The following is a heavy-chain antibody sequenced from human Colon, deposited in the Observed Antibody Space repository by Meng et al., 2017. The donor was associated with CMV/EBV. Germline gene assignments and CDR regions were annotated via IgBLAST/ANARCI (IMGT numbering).Heavy chain of an antibody. V-gene: IGHV1-18*01. Sequence: GIIWVRQAPGQGLEWMGWISAYNGNTNYAQKLQGRVTMTTDTSTSTAYMELTSLRSDDTAVYYCARGSAFFDSSGSYYYYAMDVWGQGTTVT. J-gene: IGHJ6*02. D-gene: IGHD3-22*01. CDR1: G. CDR2: ISAYNGNT. CDR3: ARGSAFFDSSGSYYYYAMDV.